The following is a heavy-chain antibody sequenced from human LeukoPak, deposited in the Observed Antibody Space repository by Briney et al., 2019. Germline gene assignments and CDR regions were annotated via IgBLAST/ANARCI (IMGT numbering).Heavy chain of an antibody. CDR2: ISAYNGNT. CDR1: GYTFTSYG. J-gene: IGHJ4*02. V-gene: IGHV1-18*01. D-gene: IGHD3-10*01. Sequence: ASVKVSCKACGYTFTSYGISWVRQAPGQGLEWMGWISAYNGNTNYAQKLQGRVTMTTDTSTSTAYMELRSLRSDDTAVYYCARDEYYYGSGSYFYFDYWGQGTLVTVSS. CDR3: ARDEYYYGSGSYFYFDY.